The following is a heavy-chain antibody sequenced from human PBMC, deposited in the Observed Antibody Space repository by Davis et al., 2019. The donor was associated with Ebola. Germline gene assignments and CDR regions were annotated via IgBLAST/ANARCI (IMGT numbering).Heavy chain of an antibody. D-gene: IGHD2-15*01. CDR2: ISGTGGTI. J-gene: IGHJ4*02. Sequence: GGSLRLSCAASGFIFNSYAMSWVRQAPGKGLEWVSVISGTGGTIYYADSVKGRFTISRDTSKNTLYLEMNSLRAEDTAVYYCAKGLSEYCSAYSCLMTLFDSWGRGTLLTVSS. CDR1: GFIFNSYA. V-gene: IGHV3-23*01. CDR3: AKGLSEYCSAYSCLMTLFDS.